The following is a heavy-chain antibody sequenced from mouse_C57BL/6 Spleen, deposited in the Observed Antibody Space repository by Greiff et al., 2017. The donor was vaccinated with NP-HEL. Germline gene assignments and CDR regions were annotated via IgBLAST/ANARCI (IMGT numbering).Heavy chain of an antibody. D-gene: IGHD1-1*01. CDR1: GYTFTSYW. CDR2: IHPNSGST. CDR3: AKLGSSYDFDY. Sequence: VKLQQSGAELVKPGASVKLSCKASGYTFTSYWMHWVKQRPGQGLEWIGMIHPNSGSTNYNEKFKSKATLTVDKSSSTAYMQLSSLTSEDSAVYYCAKLGSSYDFDYWGQGTTLTVSS. V-gene: IGHV1-64*01. J-gene: IGHJ2*01.